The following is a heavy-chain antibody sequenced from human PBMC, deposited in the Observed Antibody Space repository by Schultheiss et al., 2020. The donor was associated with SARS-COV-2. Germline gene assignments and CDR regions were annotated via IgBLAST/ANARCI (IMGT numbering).Heavy chain of an antibody. J-gene: IGHJ4*02. V-gene: IGHV4-61*05. CDR2: IYYSGST. Sequence: SETLSLTCTVSGGSISSSSYYWGWIRQPPGKGLEWIGYIYYSGSTNYNPSLKSRVTISVDTSKNQFSLKLSSVTAADTAVYYCARDSGYSSGWGFDYWGQGTLVTVSS. D-gene: IGHD6-19*01. CDR1: GGSISSSSYY. CDR3: ARDSGYSSGWGFDY.